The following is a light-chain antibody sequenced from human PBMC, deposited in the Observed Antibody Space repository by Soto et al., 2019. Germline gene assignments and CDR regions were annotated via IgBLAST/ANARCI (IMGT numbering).Light chain of an antibody. Sequence: QSALTQPASVSGSPGQSITISCTGPSSDVGGYNFVSWYQHHPGKAPKLMIYEVNDRPSGVSNRFSGSKSGNTASLTISRLQAEYEADYYCSSYTPSSTDVVGSGTKLTVL. J-gene: IGLJ1*01. CDR1: SSDVGGYNF. CDR3: SSYTPSSTDV. CDR2: EVN. V-gene: IGLV2-14*01.